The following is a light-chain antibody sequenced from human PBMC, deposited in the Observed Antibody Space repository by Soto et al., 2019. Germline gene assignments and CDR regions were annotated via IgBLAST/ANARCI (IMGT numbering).Light chain of an antibody. CDR1: SSDVGSYNL. CDR2: DVS. Sequence: SALTQPASVSGSPGQSITISCTGTSSDVGSYNLVSWYQQHPGKAPKLMIHDVSKRPSGVPDRFSGSKSGNTASLTLSGLQAEDEADYYCCSYAGSYTFYVFGTGTKVTVL. CDR3: CSYAGSYTFYV. J-gene: IGLJ1*01. V-gene: IGLV2-11*01.